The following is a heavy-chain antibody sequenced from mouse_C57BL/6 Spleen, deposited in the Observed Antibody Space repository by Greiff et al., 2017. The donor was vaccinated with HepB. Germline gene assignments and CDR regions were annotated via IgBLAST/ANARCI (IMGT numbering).Heavy chain of an antibody. CDR2: INPNNGGT. CDR1: GYTFTDYN. Sequence: EVQLQQSGPELVKPGASVKIPCKASGYTFTDYNMDWVKQSHGKSLEWIGDINPNNGGTIYNQKFKGKATLTVDKSSSTAYMELRSLTSEDTAVYYCARGRAYYGYDGLAYWGQGTLVTVSA. D-gene: IGHD2-2*01. V-gene: IGHV1-18*01. J-gene: IGHJ3*01. CDR3: ARGRAYYGYDGLAY.